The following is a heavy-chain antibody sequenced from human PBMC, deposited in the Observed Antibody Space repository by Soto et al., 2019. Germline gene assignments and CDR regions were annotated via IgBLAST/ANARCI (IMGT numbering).Heavy chain of an antibody. CDR1: GYIFTSYG. Sequence: QVQLLQSGADVKKPGASVRVSCKASGYIFTSYGINWVRQAPGQGLEWMGWSSAYNGNTNYAQKIQGRVTMTTDTSTSTAYMELRSLRSDDTAVYYCARGAITMVRVVIIPYAMDVWGQGTTFTVSS. J-gene: IGHJ6*02. CDR2: SSAYNGNT. D-gene: IGHD3-10*01. CDR3: ARGAITMVRVVIIPYAMDV. V-gene: IGHV1-18*01.